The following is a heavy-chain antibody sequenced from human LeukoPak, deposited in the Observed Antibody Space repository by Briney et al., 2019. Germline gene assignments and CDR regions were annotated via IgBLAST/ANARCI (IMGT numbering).Heavy chain of an antibody. J-gene: IGHJ5*02. CDR2: IYYSGST. V-gene: IGHV4-59*01. CDR1: GGSISSYY. D-gene: IGHD3-22*01. Sequence: SETLSLTCTVSGGSISSYYWSWIRQPPGKGLEWIGYIYYSGSTNYNPSLKSRVTISVDTSKNQFSLKLSSVTAADTAVYYCARDITCYYDSSGCYGWFDPWGQGTLVTVSS. CDR3: ARDITCYYDSSGCYGWFDP.